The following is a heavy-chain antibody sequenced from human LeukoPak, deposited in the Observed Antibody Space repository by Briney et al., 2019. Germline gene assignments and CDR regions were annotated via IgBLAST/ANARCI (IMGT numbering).Heavy chain of an antibody. V-gene: IGHV1-46*01. CDR2: ISPSGGST. J-gene: IGHJ5*02. CDR3: ARGIWSGYLYSNWFDP. D-gene: IGHD3-3*01. CDR1: GYTFTSYY. Sequence: GASVKVSCKASGYTFTSYYMHWVRQAPGQGLEWMGIISPSGGSTSYAQKFQGRVTMTRDTSTSTVYMELSSLRSEDTAVYYCARGIWSGYLYSNWFDPWGQGTLVIVSS.